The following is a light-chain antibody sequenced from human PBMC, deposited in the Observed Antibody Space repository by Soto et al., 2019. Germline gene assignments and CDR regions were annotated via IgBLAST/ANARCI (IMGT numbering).Light chain of an antibody. J-gene: IGKJ1*01. CDR1: QSVSSSY. Sequence: EIVLTQSPGTLSLSPGERATLSCRASQSVSSSYLAWYQQKPGQAPRLLIYGASSRATGIPDRFSGSGSGTDFTLTISRLETEDFPVYYCQQYGNSPPWTFGQGTKVEIK. CDR3: QQYGNSPPWT. CDR2: GAS. V-gene: IGKV3-20*01.